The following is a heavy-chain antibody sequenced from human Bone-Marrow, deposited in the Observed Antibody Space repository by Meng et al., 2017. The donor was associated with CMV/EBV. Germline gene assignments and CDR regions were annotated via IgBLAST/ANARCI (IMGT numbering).Heavy chain of an antibody. CDR2: IYYSGST. Sequence: SETLSLTCTVSGGSISSYYWSWIRQPPGKGLEWIGYIYYSGSTNYNPSLKSRVTISVDTSKNQFSLKLSSVTAADTAVYYCARGSGNYDPHYYYGMAVWGQGHTV. D-gene: IGHD1-7*01. CDR1: GGSISSYY. J-gene: IGHJ6*02. V-gene: IGHV4-59*01. CDR3: ARGSGNYDPHYYYGMAV.